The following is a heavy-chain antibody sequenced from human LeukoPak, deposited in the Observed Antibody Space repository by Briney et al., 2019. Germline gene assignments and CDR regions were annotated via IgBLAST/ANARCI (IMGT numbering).Heavy chain of an antibody. CDR2: ISYDGSNK. D-gene: IGHD2-15*01. Sequence: PGRSLRLSCAASGSTFSSYGMHWVRQAPGKGLEWVAVISYDGSNKYYADSVKGRFTISRDNSKNTLYLQMNSLRAEDTAVYYCAKSRAPYCSGGSCHGMDVWGQGTTVTVSS. CDR3: AKSRAPYCSGGSCHGMDV. CDR1: GSTFSSYG. V-gene: IGHV3-30*18. J-gene: IGHJ6*02.